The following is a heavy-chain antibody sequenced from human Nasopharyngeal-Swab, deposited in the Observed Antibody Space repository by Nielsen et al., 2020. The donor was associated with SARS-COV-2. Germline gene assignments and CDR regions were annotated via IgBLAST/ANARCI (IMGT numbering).Heavy chain of an antibody. CDR3: AKDTYDSSGYFRIYYYYGMDV. CDR1: GFTFSSYG. V-gene: IGHV3-30*18. Sequence: GGSLRPSCAASGFTFSSYGMHWVRQAPGKGLEWVAVISYDGSNKYYADSVKGRFTISRDNSKNTLYLQMNSLRAEDTAVYYCAKDTYDSSGYFRIYYYYGMDVWGQGTTVTVSS. J-gene: IGHJ6*02. CDR2: ISYDGSNK. D-gene: IGHD3-22*01.